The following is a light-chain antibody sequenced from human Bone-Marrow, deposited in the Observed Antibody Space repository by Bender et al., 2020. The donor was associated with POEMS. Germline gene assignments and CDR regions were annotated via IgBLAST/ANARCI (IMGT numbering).Light chain of an antibody. J-gene: IGLJ2*01. CDR1: SSDVGSYNL. Sequence: QSALTQPASVSGSPGQSITISCTGTSSDVGSYNLVSWYQQHPGKAPKLMIYEGSKRPSGVSNRFSGSKSGNTASLTISGLQAEDEADYYCCSYAGGNSHVLFGGGTKLTVL. V-gene: IGLV2-23*01. CDR2: EGS. CDR3: CSYAGGNSHVL.